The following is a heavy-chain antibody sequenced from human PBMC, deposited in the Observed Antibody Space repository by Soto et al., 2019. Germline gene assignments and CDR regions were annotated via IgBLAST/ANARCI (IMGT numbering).Heavy chain of an antibody. CDR2: IFSSGST. CDR1: DGSISRYY. D-gene: IGHD3-3*01. V-gene: IGHV4-59*01. CDR3: ASEYYDFWRVTYSYHGLDV. Sequence: LQTLSLTCPVSDGSISRYYWSWKRQAPGRGLEWIGNIFSSGSTNYNPSLKSRVAISVDTSKNQVSLKLNAVTTADTAVYYCASEYYDFWRVTYSYHGLDVWGQGTTVTVSS. J-gene: IGHJ6*02.